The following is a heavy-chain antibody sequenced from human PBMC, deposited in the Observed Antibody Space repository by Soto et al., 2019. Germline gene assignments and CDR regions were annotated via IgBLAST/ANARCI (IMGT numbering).Heavy chain of an antibody. CDR2: INPSGGST. CDR3: ARDLFGPPAHCSSTSCPTDGAFGI. V-gene: IGHV1-46*01. J-gene: IGHJ3*02. D-gene: IGHD2-2*01. CDR1: GYTFTSYY. Sequence: GASVKVSCKPSGYTFTSYYMHWVRQAPGQGLEWMGIINPSGGSTGYAQKFQGRVTMTRDTSTSTVYMELSSLRFEDTAVYYCARDLFGPPAHCSSTSCPTDGAFGIWGQGXMVTV.